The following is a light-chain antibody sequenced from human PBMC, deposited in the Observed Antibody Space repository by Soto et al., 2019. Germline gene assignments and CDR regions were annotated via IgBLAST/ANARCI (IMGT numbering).Light chain of an antibody. Sequence: DIQMTQSPSTLSASVGDRVTITCRASQSISTWLAWYQQKPGKAPKLLIFKASSLDTGVPSRFSGIGSRTEFTLTISSLQPDDIATYYCQHYNSYPLTFGGGTKVEIK. V-gene: IGKV1-5*03. J-gene: IGKJ4*01. CDR1: QSISTW. CDR3: QHYNSYPLT. CDR2: KAS.